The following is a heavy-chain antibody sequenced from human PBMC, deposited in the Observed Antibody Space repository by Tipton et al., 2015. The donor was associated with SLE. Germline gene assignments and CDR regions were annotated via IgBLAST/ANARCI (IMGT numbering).Heavy chain of an antibody. CDR3: ARGSVVADDY. CDR1: GGSLSSGYYY. D-gene: IGHD2-15*01. V-gene: IGHV4-39*07. J-gene: IGHJ4*02. Sequence: TLSLTCTVSGGSLSSGYYYWVWIRQPPGKGLEWIGSIFYSGNTYYNPSLKSRVSISVDTSKNQLSLTLKYVTAADTAVYYCARGSVVADDYWGQGTLVTVSS. CDR2: IFYSGNT.